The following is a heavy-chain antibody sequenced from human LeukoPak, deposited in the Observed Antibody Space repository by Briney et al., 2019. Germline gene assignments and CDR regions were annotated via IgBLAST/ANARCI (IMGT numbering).Heavy chain of an antibody. J-gene: IGHJ6*03. CDR2: TYSGGRT. CDR3: ARVLSGRGSLYDYYYYMDV. V-gene: IGHV3-53*01. Sequence: GGSLRLSCAASEFSVGSNYMSWVRQAPGKGLEWVSVTYSGGRTYYADSVKGRFTISRDISKNTLYLQMNSLRAEDTAVYYCARVLSGRGSLYDYYYYMDVWGKGTTVTISS. CDR1: EFSVGSNY. D-gene: IGHD3-10*01.